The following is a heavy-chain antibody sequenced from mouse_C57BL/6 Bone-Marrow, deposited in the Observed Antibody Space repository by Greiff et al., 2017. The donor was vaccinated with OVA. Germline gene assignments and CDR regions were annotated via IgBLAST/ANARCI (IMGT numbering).Heavy chain of an antibody. CDR2: IHPNSGST. Sequence: QLQQPGAELVKPGASVKLSCKASGYTFTSYWMHWVKQRPGQGLEWIGMIHPNSGSTNYNEKFKSKATLTVDKSSSTAYMQLSSLTSEDSAVYYCARGNYYGSSYCFAYWGQGTLVTVSA. D-gene: IGHD1-1*01. J-gene: IGHJ3*01. V-gene: IGHV1-64*01. CDR3: ARGNYYGSSYCFAY. CDR1: GYTFTSYW.